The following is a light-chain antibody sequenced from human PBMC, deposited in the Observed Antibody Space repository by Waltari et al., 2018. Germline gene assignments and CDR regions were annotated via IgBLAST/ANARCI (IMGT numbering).Light chain of an antibody. CDR1: QSVSRA. CDR2: GAS. Sequence: EIVLTQSPGTLSLSPGERATLSCRASQSVSRALAWYQQNPGQAPRLLIYGASNRATGIPDRFSGSGSGTDFSLIISRLEPEDFAVYYCQHYVSIPVTFGQGTKLEI. V-gene: IGKV3-20*01. CDR3: QHYVSIPVT. J-gene: IGKJ1*01.